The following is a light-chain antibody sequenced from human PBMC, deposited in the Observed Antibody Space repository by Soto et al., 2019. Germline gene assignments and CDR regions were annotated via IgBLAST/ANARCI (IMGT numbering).Light chain of an antibody. CDR1: QSISSY. CDR3: QQSYSTPWT. J-gene: IGKJ1*01. Sequence: DIQMTQSPSSLSASVGDRVTITCRASQSISSYLNWYQQKPGKAPKLLIYAASSLQSGVPSRFRCGGSGTDFTLTISSLHPEDFATYYCQQSYSTPWTFGEGTKVEIK. V-gene: IGKV1-39*01. CDR2: AAS.